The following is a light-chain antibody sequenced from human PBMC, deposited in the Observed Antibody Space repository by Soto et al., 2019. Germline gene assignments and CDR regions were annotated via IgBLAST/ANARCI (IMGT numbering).Light chain of an antibody. CDR3: QQSYSTPYT. Sequence: DIQMTQSPSSLSASVGDRVTITCRASQSITSYLNWYQQKPGKAPQLLIYAASSLQSGVPSRFSGTGSGTDFTLTISSLQPEDFATYYCQQSYSTPYTFGPGIKLEIK. J-gene: IGKJ2*01. CDR1: QSITSY. V-gene: IGKV1-39*01. CDR2: AAS.